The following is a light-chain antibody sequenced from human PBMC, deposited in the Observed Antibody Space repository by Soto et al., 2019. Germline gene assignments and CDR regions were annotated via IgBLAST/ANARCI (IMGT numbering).Light chain of an antibody. J-gene: IGKJ3*01. CDR1: QSVLYSPNNKNY. Sequence: DIVMTQSPDSLAVSLGERATINCKSSQSVLYSPNNKNYLAWYQQKPGQPPKVVIYWASTRESGVPERFSGSGSGTDFTLTISSLQAEDVAVYYCQQYYSTPFTFGPGTKVDIK. V-gene: IGKV4-1*01. CDR2: WAS. CDR3: QQYYSTPFT.